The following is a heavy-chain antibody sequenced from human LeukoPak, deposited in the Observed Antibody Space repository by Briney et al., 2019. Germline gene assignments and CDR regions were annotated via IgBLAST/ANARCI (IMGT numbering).Heavy chain of an antibody. J-gene: IGHJ1*01. CDR2: LHSSGNEK. Sequence: GGSLRLSCAASGFILCSHGMHCVRQAPGKGLEWVTFLHSSGNEKYYADALRGRFNIFRDRSKNTLYLQMVTLTYEDTAVYYWARSFSAREYFDLWGQGTLVTVSS. D-gene: IGHD6-6*01. CDR3: ARSFSAREYFDL. CDR1: GFILCSHG. V-gene: IGHV3-30*02.